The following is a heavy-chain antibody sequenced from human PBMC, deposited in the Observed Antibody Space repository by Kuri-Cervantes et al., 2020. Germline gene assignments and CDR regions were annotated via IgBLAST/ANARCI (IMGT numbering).Heavy chain of an antibody. CDR1: GYTFTSYG. D-gene: IGHD6-19*01. CDR3: AREGGYSSGWYDRYFDL. Sequence: ASVKVSCKASGYTFTSYGISWVRQAPGQGLEWMGWISAYNGNTNHAQKLQGRVTMTTDTSTSTAYMELRSLRSDDTAVYYCAREGGYSSGWYDRYFDLWGRGTLVTVSS. CDR2: ISAYNGNT. J-gene: IGHJ2*01. V-gene: IGHV1-18*01.